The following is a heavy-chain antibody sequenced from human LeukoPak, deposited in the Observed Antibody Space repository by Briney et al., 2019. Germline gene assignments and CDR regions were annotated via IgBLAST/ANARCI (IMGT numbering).Heavy chain of an antibody. CDR1: GFTFSNYD. V-gene: IGHV3-30*18. J-gene: IGHJ4*02. D-gene: IGHD2-21*02. Sequence: PGRSLRLSCAASGFTFSNYDMHWVRQAPGKGLEWVAVISYAGSNKYYADSVKGRFTISRDNSKNTLYLQMNSLRAEDTAVYYCAKARSGGALTATEFDYWGQGTLVTVSS. CDR3: AKARSGGALTATEFDY. CDR2: ISYAGSNK.